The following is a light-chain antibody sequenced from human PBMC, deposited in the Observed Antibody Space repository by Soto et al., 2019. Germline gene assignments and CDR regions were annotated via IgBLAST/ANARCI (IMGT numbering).Light chain of an antibody. CDR2: DAS. Sequence: ETGLKNSPSTLSLYPGERATLSCRASQSVSNYVAWYQQKPGQAPRLLIYDASNRATGIPARFSGSGSGTDFTLTISSLEPEDFAVYYCQQLSIWLFCPGTNVDI. CDR1: QSVSNY. V-gene: IGKV3-11*01. J-gene: IGKJ3*01. CDR3: QQLSIWL.